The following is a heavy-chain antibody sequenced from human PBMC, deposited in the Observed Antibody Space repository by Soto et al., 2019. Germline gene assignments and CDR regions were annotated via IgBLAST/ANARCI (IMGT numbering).Heavy chain of an antibody. CDR2: IYYSGST. D-gene: IGHD3-3*01. CDR1: GGYLISYC. Sequence: SETLSLTCTVSGGYLISYCLSWIRKTPGKGLEWIGYIYYSGSTNYNPSLKSRVTISVDTSKNQFSLKLSSVTAADTAVYYCARLIYYDFWSGPRGDYYYMDVWGKGTTVTVSS. J-gene: IGHJ6*03. V-gene: IGHV4-59*08. CDR3: ARLIYYDFWSGPRGDYYYMDV.